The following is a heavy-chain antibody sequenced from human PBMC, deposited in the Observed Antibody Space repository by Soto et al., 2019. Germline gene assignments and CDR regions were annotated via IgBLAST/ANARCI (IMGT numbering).Heavy chain of an antibody. V-gene: IGHV1-69*13. CDR3: ARGDYYGSGSYYKKAFDY. CDR1: GGTFSSYA. J-gene: IGHJ4*02. Sequence: ASVKVSCKASGGTFSSYAISWVRQAPGQGLEWMGGIIPIFGTANHAQKFRGRVTITADESTSTAYMELSSLRSEDTAVYYCARGDYYGSGSYYKKAFDYWGQGTLVTVSS. D-gene: IGHD3-10*01. CDR2: IIPIFGTA.